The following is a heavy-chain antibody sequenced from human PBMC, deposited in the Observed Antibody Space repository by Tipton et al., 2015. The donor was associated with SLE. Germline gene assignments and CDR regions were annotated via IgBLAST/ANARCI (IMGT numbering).Heavy chain of an antibody. CDR3: ARANLPGGGSFDAFDI. D-gene: IGHD1-26*01. CDR1: GYTFTSYY. J-gene: IGHJ3*02. CDR2: INPSGGST. Sequence: QLVQSGAEVKKPGASVKVSCKASGYTFTSYYMHWVRQAPGQGLEWMGIINPSGGSTSYAQKFQGRVTMTRDTSTSTVYMELSSLRSEDTAVYYCARANLPGGGSFDAFDIWGQGTMVTVSS. V-gene: IGHV1-46*01.